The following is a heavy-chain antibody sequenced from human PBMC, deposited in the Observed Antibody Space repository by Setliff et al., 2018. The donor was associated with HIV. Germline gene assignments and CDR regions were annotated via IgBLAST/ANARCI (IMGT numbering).Heavy chain of an antibody. CDR2: IYPSGST. V-gene: IGHV4-61*09. J-gene: IGHJ3*01. CDR3: ASRAGGDF. D-gene: IGHD3-10*01. Sequence: SETLSVTCTVSGGSISSNNYFWSWIRQPTGKGLEWIGHIYPSGSTNYNPSLKSRVTISVDTSKNQFSLNLSSVTAADTAVYYCASRAGGDFWGQGTMVTVSS. CDR1: GGSISSNNYF.